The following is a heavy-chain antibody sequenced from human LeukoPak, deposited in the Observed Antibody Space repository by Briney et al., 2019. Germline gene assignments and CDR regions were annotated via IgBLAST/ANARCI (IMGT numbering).Heavy chain of an antibody. CDR2: FDPEDDET. CDR1: GYTLTELS. CDR3: ATDETGITSDLWYFNL. V-gene: IGHV1-24*01. Sequence: GASVKVSCKVSGYTLTELSMHWVRQAPGKGLEWMGGFDPEDDETIYAQKFQGRVTMTEDTSTDTVYMELSSLRSEDTAAYYCATDETGITSDLWYFNLWGRGTLVTVSS. D-gene: IGHD1-7*01. J-gene: IGHJ2*01.